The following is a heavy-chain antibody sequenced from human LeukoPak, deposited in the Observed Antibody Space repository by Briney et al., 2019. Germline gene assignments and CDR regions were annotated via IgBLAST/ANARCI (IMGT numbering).Heavy chain of an antibody. CDR2: IKSKTDGGTT. Sequence: GGSLRLSCAASGLTFSNAWMSWVRQAPGKGLEWVGRIKSKTDGGTTNYAAPVKGRFTISRDDSKNTLYLQMNSLKTEDTAVYYCTTAPRGWELLLIDYWGQGTLVTVSS. V-gene: IGHV3-15*01. D-gene: IGHD1-26*01. CDR3: TTAPRGWELLLIDY. J-gene: IGHJ4*02. CDR1: GLTFSNAW.